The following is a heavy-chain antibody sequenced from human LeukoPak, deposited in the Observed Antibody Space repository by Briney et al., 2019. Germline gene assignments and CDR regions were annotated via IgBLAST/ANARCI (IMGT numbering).Heavy chain of an antibody. CDR3: ARIRCTNGIRSFFDY. D-gene: IGHD2-8*01. CDR2: VYYNGDT. V-gene: IGHV4-59*01. J-gene: IGHJ4*02. CDR1: GGSISGYY. Sequence: SETLSLTCSVSGGSISGYYWSWIRQPPGKGLELIGHVYYNGDTKYSPSFRSRVTISVDMSKNHFSLKLNSVTAADTAVYYCARIRCTNGIRSFFDYWGQGTLVTVSS.